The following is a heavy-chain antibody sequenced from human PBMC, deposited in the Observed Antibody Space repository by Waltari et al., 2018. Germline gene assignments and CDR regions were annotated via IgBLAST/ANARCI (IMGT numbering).Heavy chain of an antibody. Sequence: EVQLLESGGGLVQPGGSLRLSCAASGFTFSSYAMTWVRQAPGKGREWVSVISGSSATTHYEDSVKGRFTMSRDNSKNTLYLQMNSLRVEDTAVYYCAKDRSFMPGSWHPLDYWGQGALVTVSS. CDR1: GFTFSSYA. V-gene: IGHV3-23*01. J-gene: IGHJ4*02. D-gene: IGHD6-13*01. CDR3: AKDRSFMPGSWHPLDY. CDR2: ISGSSATT.